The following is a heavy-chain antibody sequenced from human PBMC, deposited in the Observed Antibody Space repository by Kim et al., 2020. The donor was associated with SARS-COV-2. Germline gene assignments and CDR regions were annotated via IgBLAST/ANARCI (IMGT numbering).Heavy chain of an antibody. CDR3: ARGGVVRGVISN. CDR2: IYYSGST. J-gene: IGHJ4*02. D-gene: IGHD3-10*01. CDR1: GGSISSGGYY. V-gene: IGHV4-31*03. Sequence: SETLSLTCTVSGGSISSGGYYWSWIRQHPGKGLEWIGYIYYSGSTYYNPSLKSRVTISVDTSKNQFSLKLSSVTAADTAVYYCARGGVVRGVISNWGQGTLVTVSS.